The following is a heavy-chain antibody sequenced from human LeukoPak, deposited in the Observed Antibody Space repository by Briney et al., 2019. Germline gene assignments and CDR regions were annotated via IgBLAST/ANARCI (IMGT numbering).Heavy chain of an antibody. CDR1: GFSLSGYA. Sequence: PGRSLRLSCAASGFSLSGYAMHWVRQAPGKGVEWVAIISYDGTKEYYGDSVKGRFTISRDNSKNTVYLQMNSLRAEDTAVYYCARGGHIVVVTSGVLAEYFQHWGQGTLVTVSS. J-gene: IGHJ1*01. CDR3: ARGGHIVVVTSGVLAEYFQH. CDR2: ISYDGTKE. V-gene: IGHV3-30-3*01. D-gene: IGHD2-21*02.